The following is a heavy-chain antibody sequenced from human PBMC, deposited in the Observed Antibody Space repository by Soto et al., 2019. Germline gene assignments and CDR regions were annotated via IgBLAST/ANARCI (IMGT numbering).Heavy chain of an antibody. CDR2: IIPIFGTA. V-gene: IGHV1-69*01. CDR3: ARDRAYCSGGSCYGAFDI. CDR1: VGTISSYA. D-gene: IGHD2-15*01. Sequence: GASVKVCCKASVGTISSYASSWVRQATGQGLEWMGGIIPIFGTANYAQKFQGRVTITADGSTSTAYMELSSLRSEDTAVYYCARDRAYCSGGSCYGAFDIWGQGTMVTVS. J-gene: IGHJ3*02.